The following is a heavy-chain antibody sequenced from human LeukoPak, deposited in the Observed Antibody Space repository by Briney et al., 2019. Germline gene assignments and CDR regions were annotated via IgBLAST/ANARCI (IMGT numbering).Heavy chain of an antibody. Sequence: ETLAPPCNGPGGPLHNYHWNLIRQPPGERLEWIGYIYYSGSTYYNLSLKSRVTISVDRSKNQFSLKLSSVTAADTAVYYCARRAQTNNWFDPWGQGTLVTVSS. CDR3: ARRAQTNNWFDP. V-gene: IGHV4-59*12. CDR1: GGPLHNYH. D-gene: IGHD1-1*01. CDR2: IYYSGST. J-gene: IGHJ5*02.